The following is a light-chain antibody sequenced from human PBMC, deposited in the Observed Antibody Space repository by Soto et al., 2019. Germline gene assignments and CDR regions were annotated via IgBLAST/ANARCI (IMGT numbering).Light chain of an antibody. CDR1: SSNVGAGYD. CDR2: NNN. CDR3: QSYDSSLGGVV. J-gene: IGLJ3*02. V-gene: IGLV1-40*01. Sequence: QPVLTQPPSVSGAPGERVAISCTGSSSNVGAGYDVHWYQQLPGTAPKLLIYNNNNRPSGVPDRFSGSRSGTSASLAITGLQADDEADYHCQSYDSSLGGVVFGGGTKLTVL.